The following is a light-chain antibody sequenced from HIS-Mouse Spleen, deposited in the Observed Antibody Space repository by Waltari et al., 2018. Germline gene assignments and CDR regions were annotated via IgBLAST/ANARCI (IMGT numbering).Light chain of an antibody. Sequence: SYVLTQPPSVSVAPGQTARITCGGNKIGSKSVHWYQQKPGQAPVLVVYEDSDRPSGIPERVAGSNAGNTATLTISRVEAGDEADYYCQVWDSSGDHVVFGGGTKLTVL. CDR2: EDS. CDR1: KIGSKS. J-gene: IGLJ2*01. V-gene: IGLV3-21*02. CDR3: QVWDSSGDHVV.